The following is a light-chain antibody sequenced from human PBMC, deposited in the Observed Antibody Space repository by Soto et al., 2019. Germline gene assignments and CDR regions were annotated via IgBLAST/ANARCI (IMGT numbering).Light chain of an antibody. Sequence: GLTLSAVAVSLSPGKRATLSCRASQSVSSSYLAWYQQRPGQAPRLLIYGASSRATGIPDRFSGSGSGTEFTLTISILEAEDFTGYYCQQSGIRLNPFAHVTKAAIK. V-gene: IGKV3-20*01. J-gene: IGKJ1*01. CDR1: QSVSSSY. CDR2: GAS. CDR3: QQSGIRLNP.